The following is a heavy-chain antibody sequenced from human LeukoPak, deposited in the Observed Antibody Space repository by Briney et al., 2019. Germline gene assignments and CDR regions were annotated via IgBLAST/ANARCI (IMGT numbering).Heavy chain of an antibody. Sequence: GGSLRLSCAASGFTFSSYWMSWVRQAPGKGLEWVANIKQDGSEKYYADSVKGRFTISRDSGKNSLYLQMNSLRVEDTAIYYCARAGGTSWADYWGQGTLVTVSS. D-gene: IGHD6-13*01. CDR1: GFTFSSYW. CDR2: IKQDGSEK. CDR3: ARAGGTSWADY. V-gene: IGHV3-7*01. J-gene: IGHJ4*02.